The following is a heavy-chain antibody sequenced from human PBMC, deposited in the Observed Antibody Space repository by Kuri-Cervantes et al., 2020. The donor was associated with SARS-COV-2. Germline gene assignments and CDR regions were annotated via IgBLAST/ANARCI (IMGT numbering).Heavy chain of an antibody. J-gene: IGHJ6*02. V-gene: IGHV1-69*13. CDR2: IIPIFGTA. D-gene: IGHD4-17*01. Sequence: SVKVSCKASGGTFSSYAISWVRQAPGQGLEWMGGIIPIFGTADYAQKFQGRVAITADESTSTAYMELSSLRSEDTAVYYCARRGGPYGDYGQRDYYYYGMDVWGQGTTVTVSS. CDR1: GGTFSSYA. CDR3: ARRGGPYGDYGQRDYYYYGMDV.